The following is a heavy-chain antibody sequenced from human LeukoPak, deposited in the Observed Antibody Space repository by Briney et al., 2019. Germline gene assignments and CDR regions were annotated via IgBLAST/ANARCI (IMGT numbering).Heavy chain of an antibody. Sequence: GGSLRLSCAASEFIVSINYMTWVRQAPGKGLEWVSLIYSRGDTKYADSVKGRFTISRDNSKNTLYLQMSGLTAKDTAVYYCAKDRSIGTYYTFDSWGQGTLVTVSS. CDR3: AKDRSIGTYYTFDS. CDR1: EFIVSINY. J-gene: IGHJ4*02. D-gene: IGHD1-26*01. CDR2: IYSRGDT. V-gene: IGHV3-53*01.